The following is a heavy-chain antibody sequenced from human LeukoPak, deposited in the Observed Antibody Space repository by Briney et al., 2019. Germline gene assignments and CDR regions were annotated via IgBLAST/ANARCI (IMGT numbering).Heavy chain of an antibody. D-gene: IGHD6-25*01. J-gene: IGHJ3*02. CDR3: ARVLSEARGRDAFHI. V-gene: IGHV1-46*04. CDR1: GITFTSYY. Sequence: GASVTVSCKASGITFTSYYIHWVRQAPGQGLEWMGIINPSGDATTYAQELRGRVSMSRDTSTSTVYMELSSLRSEDTAVYYCARVLSEARGRDAFHIWGQGTVVTVSS. CDR2: INPSGDAT.